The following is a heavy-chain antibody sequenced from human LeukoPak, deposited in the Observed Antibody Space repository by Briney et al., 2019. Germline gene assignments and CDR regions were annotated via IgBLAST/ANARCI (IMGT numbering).Heavy chain of an antibody. Sequence: GGSLRLPCAASGFTFSSYAMSWVRQAPGKGLEWVSAISGSGGSTYYADSVKGRFTISRDNSKNTLYLQMNSLRAEDTAVYYCAKDLDSSGWDAQKFDYWGQGTLVTVSS. CDR2: ISGSGGST. V-gene: IGHV3-23*01. CDR1: GFTFSSYA. J-gene: IGHJ4*02. D-gene: IGHD6-19*01. CDR3: AKDLDSSGWDAQKFDY.